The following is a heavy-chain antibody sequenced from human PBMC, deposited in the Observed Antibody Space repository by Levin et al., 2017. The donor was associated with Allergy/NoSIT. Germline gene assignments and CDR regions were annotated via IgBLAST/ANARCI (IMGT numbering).Heavy chain of an antibody. CDR2: ISWNSGGI. CDR3: AKLYSSGWYTSVIDY. V-gene: IGHV3-9*01. J-gene: IGHJ4*02. Sequence: LSLTCAASGFTFDDYAMHWVRPAPGKGLEWVSGISWNSGGIGYADSVKGRFTVSRDNAKNSLYLQMNSLRADDTAWYYCAKLYSSGWYTSVIDYWGQGTLVTVSS. CDR1: GFTFDDYA. D-gene: IGHD6-19*01.